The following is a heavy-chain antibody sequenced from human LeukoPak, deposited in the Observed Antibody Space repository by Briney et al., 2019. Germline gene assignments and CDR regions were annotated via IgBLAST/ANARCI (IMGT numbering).Heavy chain of an antibody. D-gene: IGHD2-15*01. V-gene: IGHV3-53*01. CDR1: GFTFDDYA. Sequence: PGGSLRLSCAASGFTFDDYAMHWVRQAPGKGLEWVSLIYSGGSTYYADSVKGRFTISRDNSKNTLYLQMNSLRAEDTAVYYCARDVGYSTLGYYFYYMDVWGKGTTVTVSS. CDR2: IYSGGST. J-gene: IGHJ6*03. CDR3: ARDVGYSTLGYYFYYMDV.